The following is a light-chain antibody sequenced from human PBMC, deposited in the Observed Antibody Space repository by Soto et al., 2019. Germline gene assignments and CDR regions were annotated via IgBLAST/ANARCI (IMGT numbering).Light chain of an antibody. Sequence: QSALTQPPSASGSPGQSVTISCTGTSSDVGAYTFVSWYQQHPGKAPKLIIYEVTKRPSGVPDRCSGSKSGNTASLTVSGLQAEDEADYYCSSYAGSNFRVFGGGTKLTVL. CDR3: SSYAGSNFRV. J-gene: IGLJ3*02. V-gene: IGLV2-8*01. CDR2: EVT. CDR1: SSDVGAYTF.